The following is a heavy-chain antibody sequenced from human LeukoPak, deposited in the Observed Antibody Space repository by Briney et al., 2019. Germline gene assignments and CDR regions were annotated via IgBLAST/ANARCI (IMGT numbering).Heavy chain of an antibody. Sequence: GGSLRLSCTASGFNFSTYWMTWVRQVPGKGLEWVANIKEDGSEIYYVDAVKGRFSISRDNAKTSLYLQMHSLSVADTGLYYCVTDQTGRHPYFFDYWGQGALVTVSS. V-gene: IGHV3-7*01. D-gene: IGHD3-10*01. CDR3: VTDQTGRHPYFFDY. CDR1: GFNFSTYW. J-gene: IGHJ4*02. CDR2: IKEDGSEI.